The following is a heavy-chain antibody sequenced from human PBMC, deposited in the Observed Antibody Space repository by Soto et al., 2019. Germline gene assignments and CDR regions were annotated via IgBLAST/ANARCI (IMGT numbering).Heavy chain of an antibody. Sequence: QVQLVQSGAEVKKPGSSVKVSCKASGGIFISYAISWLRQAPGQGLEWMGAVIPILGQAYYAQDLQDRVSITADESTRTTYMELSSLRSEDTAVYFCARVGGIGAPPGTDYWGQGTLVTVSS. CDR2: VIPILGQA. J-gene: IGHJ4*02. D-gene: IGHD6-6*01. CDR3: ARVGGIGAPPGTDY. CDR1: GGIFISYA. V-gene: IGHV1-69*01.